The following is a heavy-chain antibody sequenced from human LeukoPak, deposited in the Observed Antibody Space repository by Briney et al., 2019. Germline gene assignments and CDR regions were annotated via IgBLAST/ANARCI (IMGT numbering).Heavy chain of an antibody. J-gene: IGHJ4*02. CDR1: GGSFSGYY. V-gene: IGHV4-34*01. CDR2: INRSGST. CDR3: ARQIHGSGEENRGPISPYFDY. Sequence: SETLSLTCAVFGGSFSGYYWTWIRQPPGKGLEWIGEINRSGSTNYNPSLKSRVTISVDTSKNRFSLKLSSVTAADTAVYYCARQIHGSGEENRGPISPYFDYWGQGTLVTVSS. D-gene: IGHD3-10*01.